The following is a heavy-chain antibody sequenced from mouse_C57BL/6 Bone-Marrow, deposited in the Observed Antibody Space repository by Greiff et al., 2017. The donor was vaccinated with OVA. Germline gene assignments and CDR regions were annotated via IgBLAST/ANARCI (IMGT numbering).Heavy chain of an antibody. CDR1: GYTFTNYW. CDR2: IHPSDSDT. CDR3: AIGAGKKGYYAMDY. V-gene: IGHV1-74*01. J-gene: IGHJ4*01. Sequence: QVQLQQPGAELVKPGASVKVSCKASGYTFTNYWMHWVKQRPGQGLEWIGRIHPSDSDTNYNQKFKGKATLTVDKSSSTAYMQLSSLTSEDSAVYYCAIGAGKKGYYAMDYWGQGTSVTVSS. D-gene: IGHD2-1*01.